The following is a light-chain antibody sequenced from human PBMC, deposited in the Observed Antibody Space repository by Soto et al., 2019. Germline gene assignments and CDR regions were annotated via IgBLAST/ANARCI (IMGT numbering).Light chain of an antibody. CDR1: QSVSSGY. CDR2: GAS. CDR3: RQYGSSPQT. V-gene: IGKV3-20*01. J-gene: IGKJ1*01. Sequence: EIVLTQSPGTLSLSPGERATLSCRASQSVSSGYLAWYQQKPGQAPRLLIYGASSRATGIPDRFSGSGSGTGFTLTISRLEPEDFVVYYCRQYGSSPQTFGQGTKVKIK.